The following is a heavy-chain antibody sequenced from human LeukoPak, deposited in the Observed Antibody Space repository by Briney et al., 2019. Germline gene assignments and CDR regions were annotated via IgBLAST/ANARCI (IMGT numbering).Heavy chain of an antibody. Sequence: GGSLRLSCAASGFTFSSYAMSWVHQAPGKGLEWVSALYSGGSTYYADSVRGRFTISRDNSKNTLYLHMNRLRAEDTAMYYCVRDETWLQFAYWGQGTLVTVSS. CDR2: LYSGGST. J-gene: IGHJ4*02. CDR3: VRDETWLQFAY. V-gene: IGHV3-66*01. CDR1: GFTFSSYA. D-gene: IGHD5-24*01.